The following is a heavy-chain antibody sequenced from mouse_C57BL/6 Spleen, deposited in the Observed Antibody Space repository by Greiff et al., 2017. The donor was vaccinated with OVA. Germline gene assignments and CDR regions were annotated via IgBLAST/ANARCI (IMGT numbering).Heavy chain of an antibody. J-gene: IGHJ3*01. V-gene: IGHV14-4*01. Sequence: EVQRVESGAELVRPGASVKLSCTASGFNIKDDYMHWVKQRPEQGLEWIGWIDPENGDTEYASKFQGKAAITADTSSNTAYLQLSSLTSEDTAVYYCTTWGYYGSSPAWCAYWGQGTLVTVSA. D-gene: IGHD1-1*01. CDR2: IDPENGDT. CDR1: GFNIKDDY. CDR3: TTWGYYGSSPAWCAY.